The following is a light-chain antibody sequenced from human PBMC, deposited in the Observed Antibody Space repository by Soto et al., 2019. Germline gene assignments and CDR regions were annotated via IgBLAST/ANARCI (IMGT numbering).Light chain of an antibody. CDR2: GAS. CDR1: QSVSSN. J-gene: IGKJ1*01. CDR3: QQYNNWPPWT. Sequence: VITQSPSTVSVSPGERATLSCRASQSVSSNLAWYQQKPGQAPRLLIYGASTRATGIPARFSGSGSGTEFTLTISSLQSEDFAVYYCQQYNNWPPWTFGQGTKVDIK. V-gene: IGKV3-15*01.